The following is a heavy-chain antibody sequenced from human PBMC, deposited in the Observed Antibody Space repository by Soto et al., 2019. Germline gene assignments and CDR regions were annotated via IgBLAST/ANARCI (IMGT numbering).Heavy chain of an antibody. CDR3: VKDGSSGWPYFYDMDV. CDR1: GFTFSSYG. CDR2: ISYDGSNK. J-gene: IGHJ6*02. D-gene: IGHD6-19*01. Sequence: AGGSLRLSGAASGFTFSSYGMHWVRQAPGKELEWVAVISYDGSNKYYADSVKGRFTISRDNSKNTLYLQMSSLRAEDTAVYYCVKDGSSGWPYFYDMDVWGQGTTVTVSS. V-gene: IGHV3-30*18.